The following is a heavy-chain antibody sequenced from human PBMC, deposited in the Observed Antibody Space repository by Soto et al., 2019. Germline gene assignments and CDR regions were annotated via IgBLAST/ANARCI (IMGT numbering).Heavy chain of an antibody. V-gene: IGHV3-74*01. D-gene: IGHD5-18*01. J-gene: IGHJ6*03. CDR1: GFTFSSYW. Sequence: GGSLRLSCAASGFTFSSYWMHWVRQAPGKGLVWVSRINSDGSSTSYADSVKGRFTISRDNAKNTLYLQMNSLRAEDTAVYYCARRDTVRSAPYYYYYMDVWGKGTTVTVSS. CDR3: ARRDTVRSAPYYYYYMDV. CDR2: INSDGSST.